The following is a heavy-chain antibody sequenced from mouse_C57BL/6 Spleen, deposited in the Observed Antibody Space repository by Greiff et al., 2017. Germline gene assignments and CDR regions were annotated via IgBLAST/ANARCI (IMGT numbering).Heavy chain of an antibody. J-gene: IGHJ2*01. D-gene: IGHD1-1*01. CDR3: ARNSYYYGSSLFDY. CDR2: INPSTGGT. Sequence: VQLKESGPELVKPGASVKISCKASGYSFTGYYMNWVKQSPEKSLEWIGEINPSTGGTTYNQKFKAKATLTVDKSSSTAYMQLKSLTSEASAVYYCARNSYYYGSSLFDYWGQGTTLTVSS. CDR1: GYSFTGYY. V-gene: IGHV1-42*01.